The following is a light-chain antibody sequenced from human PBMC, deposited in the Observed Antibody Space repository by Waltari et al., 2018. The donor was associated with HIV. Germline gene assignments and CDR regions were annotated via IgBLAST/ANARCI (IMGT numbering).Light chain of an antibody. CDR3: GTWDSSLSAWV. CDR1: SSNIGNDF. J-gene: IGLJ3*02. CDR2: DNN. Sequence: QSVLTQPPSVSAAPGRKVTISCSGSSSNIGNDFVSWYQQVPGTAPKLLIYDNNNRPSGIADRFSGSKSGTSATLAITGLQTGDETDYYCGTWDSSLSAWVFGGGTKLTVL. V-gene: IGLV1-51*01.